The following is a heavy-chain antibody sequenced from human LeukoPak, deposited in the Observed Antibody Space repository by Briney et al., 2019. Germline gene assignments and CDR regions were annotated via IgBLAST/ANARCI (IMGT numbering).Heavy chain of an antibody. Sequence: SETLSLTCSVSGGSISSSSYYWGWIRQPPGKGLEWIGSMYSSGTTYYNPSLKNRVTISVDSSKSQFSLTLPSGTAADTAVYYCARGGSYTMVKNYWGQGTLVTGSS. CDR1: GGSISSSSYY. D-gene: IGHD1-26*01. CDR3: ARGGSYTMVKNY. J-gene: IGHJ4*02. V-gene: IGHV4-39*07. CDR2: MYSSGTT.